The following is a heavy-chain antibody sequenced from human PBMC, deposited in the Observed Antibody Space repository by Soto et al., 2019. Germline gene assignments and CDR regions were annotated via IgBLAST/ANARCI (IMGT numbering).Heavy chain of an antibody. CDR1: GGTFSSYS. CDR2: IIPIFGTA. J-gene: IGHJ6*02. D-gene: IGHD3-3*01. CDR3: ARSPYYDFWSGYDAYYYGMDV. V-gene: IGHV1-69*13. Sequence: ASVKVSCKASGGTFSSYSISWVRQAPGQGLECMGGIIPIFGTANYAQKFQGRVTITADESTSTAYMELSSLRSEDTAVYYCARSPYYDFWSGYDAYYYGMDVWGQGTTVTVSS.